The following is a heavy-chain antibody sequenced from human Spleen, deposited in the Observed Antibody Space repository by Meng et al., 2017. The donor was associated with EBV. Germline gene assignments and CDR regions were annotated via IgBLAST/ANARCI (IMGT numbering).Heavy chain of an antibody. J-gene: IGHJ5*02. CDR1: GGSFSDYY. Sequence: QVQLQQGGPGLLKPSETLSLTCSVYGGSFSDYYWTWIRQPPGKGLEWIGEINHGGSTSYNPSLKSRVTISVDTSKNQFSLNLRSVTAADTAVYYCARDGGYASGTYYPIDPWGQGTLVTVSS. CDR3: ARDGGYASGTYYPIDP. D-gene: IGHD3-10*01. CDR2: INHGGST. V-gene: IGHV4-34*01.